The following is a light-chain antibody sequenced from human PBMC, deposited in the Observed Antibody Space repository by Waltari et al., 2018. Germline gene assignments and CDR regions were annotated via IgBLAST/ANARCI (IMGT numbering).Light chain of an antibody. Sequence: DIVQTQSPAPLSVSPGERATLSCTASPGVSSNVAWYQQKPVQAPRLLIYGASTRATGIPARFRGSGSGTEFTLTISSLQSEDFAVYYCQQYNNWPRTFGQGTKVEIK. CDR3: QQYNNWPRT. J-gene: IGKJ1*01. CDR2: GAS. CDR1: PGVSSN. V-gene: IGKV3-15*01.